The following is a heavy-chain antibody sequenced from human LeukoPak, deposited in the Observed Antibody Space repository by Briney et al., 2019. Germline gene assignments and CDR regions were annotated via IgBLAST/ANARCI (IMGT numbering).Heavy chain of an antibody. CDR1: GFTFSSYS. Sequence: GGSLRLSCAASGFTFSSYSMNWVRQAPGKGLEWVSFISSSSSYIYYADSVKGRFTISRDNAKNSLDLQMNSLRDEDTALYYCARDNLYSGYSYDYWGRGTLVTVSS. D-gene: IGHD5-18*01. CDR2: ISSSSSYI. CDR3: ARDNLYSGYSYDY. J-gene: IGHJ4*02. V-gene: IGHV3-21*01.